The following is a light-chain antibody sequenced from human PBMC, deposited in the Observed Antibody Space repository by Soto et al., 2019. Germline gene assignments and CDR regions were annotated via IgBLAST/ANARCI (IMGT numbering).Light chain of an antibody. J-gene: IGLJ2*01. Sequence: QSALTQPASVSGSPGQSITISCTGTSSDVGGYNYVSWYQQHPGKAPKLMIYDVSKRHSGVYNRFSGSKSGNTASLTISRLQAEDEADYYCSSYTSSSTPVVFGGGTKLTVL. V-gene: IGLV2-14*01. CDR3: SSYTSSSTPVV. CDR1: SSDVGGYNY. CDR2: DVS.